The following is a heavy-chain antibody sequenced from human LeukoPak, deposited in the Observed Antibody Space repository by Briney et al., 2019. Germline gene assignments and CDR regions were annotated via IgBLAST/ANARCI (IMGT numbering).Heavy chain of an antibody. CDR1: GFTFSTSA. Sequence: GGSLRLSCAASGFTFSTSAMSWVRQAPGKGLEWVSNISGSGGMTYYADSVKGRFSISRDNSKNTLYLQMNSLRAEDTAVYYRAKAIHDRPRPAFDSWGQGTLVTVSS. J-gene: IGHJ4*02. CDR2: ISGSGGMT. V-gene: IGHV3-23*01. D-gene: IGHD3-3*01. CDR3: AKAIHDRPRPAFDS.